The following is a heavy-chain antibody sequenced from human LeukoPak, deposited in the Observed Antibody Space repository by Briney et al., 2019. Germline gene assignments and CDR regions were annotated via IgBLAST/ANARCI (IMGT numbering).Heavy chain of an antibody. Sequence: SETLSLTCTVSGGSISSGSYYWSWIRQPAGKGLEWIGRIYTSGSTNYNPSLKSRVTISVDTSKNQFSLKLSSVTAADTAVYYCASTNNPKLFDAFDIWGQGTMVTVSS. V-gene: IGHV4-61*02. CDR3: ASTNNPKLFDAFDI. CDR2: IYTSGST. CDR1: GGSISSGSYY. D-gene: IGHD1-14*01. J-gene: IGHJ3*02.